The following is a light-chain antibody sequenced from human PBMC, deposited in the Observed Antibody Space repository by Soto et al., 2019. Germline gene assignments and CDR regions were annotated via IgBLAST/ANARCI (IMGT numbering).Light chain of an antibody. CDR1: QSVSSIY. Sequence: EIVLTQSPGTLSLSPGERATLSCRASQSVSSIYLARSQQKPGQATSLLIYATSSRATGIPDRFSGSGSGTDFSLTISRLEHEDFAVYYCQQYGSSPITFGHGTRLDIK. CDR3: QQYGSSPIT. J-gene: IGKJ5*01. CDR2: ATS. V-gene: IGKV3-20*01.